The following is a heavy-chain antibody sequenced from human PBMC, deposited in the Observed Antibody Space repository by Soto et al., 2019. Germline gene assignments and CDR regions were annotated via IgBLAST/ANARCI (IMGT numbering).Heavy chain of an antibody. Sequence: SVKVSCKDCRYRLDGKSLRSPYQETKKGLEWMGWINPNSGGTNYAQKFQGWVSMTRDPSISTAYMELSRLRSDDTAVYYCARGDGAQAKTQTPDAFDIWGQGTMGTVSS. CDR1: RYRLDGKS. V-gene: IGHV1-2*04. D-gene: IGHD2-21*01. J-gene: IGHJ3*02. CDR2: INPNSGGT. CDR3: ARGDGAQAKTQTPDAFDI.